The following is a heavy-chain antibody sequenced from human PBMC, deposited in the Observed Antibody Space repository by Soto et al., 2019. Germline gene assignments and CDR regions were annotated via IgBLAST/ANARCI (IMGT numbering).Heavy chain of an antibody. CDR2: INPSGGSA. Sequence: ASVKVSCKASGYTFTSYGISWVRQAPGQGLEWMGIINPSGGSASYAQKFQGRVTMTRDTSTSTVYMELSSLRSEDTAVYYCARIGDTAMVDIDYWGQGTLVTVSS. J-gene: IGHJ4*02. V-gene: IGHV1-46*01. D-gene: IGHD5-18*01. CDR1: GYTFTSYG. CDR3: ARIGDTAMVDIDY.